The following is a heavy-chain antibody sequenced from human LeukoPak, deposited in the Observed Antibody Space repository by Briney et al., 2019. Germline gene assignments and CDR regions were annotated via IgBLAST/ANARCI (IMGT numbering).Heavy chain of an antibody. CDR3: ARATGWPQFYY. CDR1: GDSVSRDSIS. Sequence: SQTLSLTCAISGDSVSRDSISWKWSRQSPSRGLELLGRTYYKSAWYNDLAVSVKVRISINPDTSMNPFSLQLNSVAPEDTAVYYCARATGWPQFYYWGQGTLVTVSS. J-gene: IGHJ4*02. D-gene: IGHD6-19*01. CDR2: TYYKSAWYN. V-gene: IGHV6-1*01.